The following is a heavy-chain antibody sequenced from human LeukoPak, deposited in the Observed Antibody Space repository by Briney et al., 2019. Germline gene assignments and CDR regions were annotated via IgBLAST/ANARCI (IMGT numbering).Heavy chain of an antibody. CDR2: TYYTSKWYN. Sequence: SQTLSLTCAISGDSVSSNRAAWNWFRQSPSRGLEWLGRTYYTSKWYNDYAVSVKSRITVNPDTSKNQFSLHLNSVTPEDTAIYYCARSHHFGWDVWGQGTTVTVSS. J-gene: IGHJ6*02. CDR1: GDSVSSNRAA. CDR3: ARSHHFGWDV. V-gene: IGHV6-1*01.